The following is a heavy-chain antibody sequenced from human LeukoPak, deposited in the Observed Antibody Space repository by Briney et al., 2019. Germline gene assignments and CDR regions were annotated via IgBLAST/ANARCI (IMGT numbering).Heavy chain of an antibody. J-gene: IGHJ4*02. CDR2: IYYSGST. Sequence: SSETLSLTCTVSGGSISSSSYYWGWIRQPPGKGLEWIGSIYYSGSTYYNPSLKSRVTISVDTSKNQFSLKLTSVTAADTAVYYCARGVNSGYFDYCGQGTLVTVSS. V-gene: IGHV4-39*07. CDR3: ARGVNSGYFDY. CDR1: GGSISSSSYY. D-gene: IGHD1-26*01.